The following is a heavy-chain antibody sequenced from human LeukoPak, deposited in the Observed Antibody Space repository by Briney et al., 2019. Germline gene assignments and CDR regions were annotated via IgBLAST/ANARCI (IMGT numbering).Heavy chain of an antibody. CDR2: VNPSGGST. CDR3: ARGWELLWYFDY. V-gene: IGHV1-46*01. D-gene: IGHD1-26*01. CDR1: GYTFTSYY. J-gene: IGHJ4*02. Sequence: ASVKVSCKASGYTFTSYYMHWVRQAPGQGLEWMGIVNPSGGSTSYAQKFQGRVTMTRDMSTSTVYMELSSLRSEDTAVYYCARGWELLWYFDYWGQGTLVTVSS.